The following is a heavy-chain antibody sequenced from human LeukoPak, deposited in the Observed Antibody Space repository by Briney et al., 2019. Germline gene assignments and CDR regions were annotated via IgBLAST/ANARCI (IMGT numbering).Heavy chain of an antibody. CDR1: GFTFSSYA. Sequence: GGSLRLSXAASGFTFSSYAMHWVRQAPGKGVEYVSAISSNGGSTYYADSVKGRFTISRDNSKNTLYLQVGSLRAEDMAVYYCARGWYPPPTEIYFDYWGQGTLVTVSS. J-gene: IGHJ4*02. CDR2: ISSNGGST. D-gene: IGHD6-13*01. CDR3: ARGWYPPPTEIYFDY. V-gene: IGHV3-64*02.